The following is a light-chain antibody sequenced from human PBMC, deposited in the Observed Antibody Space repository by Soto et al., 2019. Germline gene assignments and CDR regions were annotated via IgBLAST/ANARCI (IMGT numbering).Light chain of an antibody. CDR1: QAINNN. Sequence: LTQPPDTLSESPVERATLSCSASQAINNNVAWYQLKDGQVPRLLIYGASTRAADVPARFSGGGSGTEFTLTISSLQPDDSAIYYCQQYNSYFPLTFGGGTKVDIK. V-gene: IGKV3-15*01. CDR3: QQYNSYFPLT. CDR2: GAS. J-gene: IGKJ4*01.